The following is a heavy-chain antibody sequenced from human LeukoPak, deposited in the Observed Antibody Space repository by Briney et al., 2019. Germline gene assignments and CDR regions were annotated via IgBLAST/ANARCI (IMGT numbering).Heavy chain of an antibody. D-gene: IGHD3-16*01. V-gene: IGHV3-23*01. Sequence: GGTLRLSCAASGFTFSSYGMSWVRQAPGKGLEWVSVISGSRGNTYYADSVKGRFTISRDNAKKSLYLQMNSLRAEDTAVYYCARARLTDYVWGRRTFDIWGQGTMVTISS. CDR1: GFTFSSYG. J-gene: IGHJ3*02. CDR2: ISGSRGNT. CDR3: ARARLTDYVWGRRTFDI.